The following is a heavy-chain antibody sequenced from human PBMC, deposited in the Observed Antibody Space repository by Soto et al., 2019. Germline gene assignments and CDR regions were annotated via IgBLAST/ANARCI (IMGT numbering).Heavy chain of an antibody. V-gene: IGHV3-23*01. CDR2: VGRGDST. D-gene: IGHD2-2*01. J-gene: IGHJ3*02. CDR3: AKGILVEVPGTRAFDI. Sequence: EVQLLESGGGLVQPGGSLRLSCAASGFSFSTYAMSWVRQAPGKGLEWVSTVGRGDSTFYADSVRGRFTISRDNSNNALFLQMNSLRADDTDLSYCAKGILVEVPGTRAFDIWGQGTMVIVSS. CDR1: GFSFSTYA.